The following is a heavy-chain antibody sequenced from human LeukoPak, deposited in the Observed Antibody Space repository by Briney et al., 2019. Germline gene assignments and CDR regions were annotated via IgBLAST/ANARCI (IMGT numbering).Heavy chain of an antibody. CDR1: GFTFSDYA. D-gene: IGHD3-10*01. CDR3: AKLTLQGFGEFYFDY. V-gene: IGHV3-23*01. Sequence: PGGSLRLSCSASGFTFSDYAMGWVRQAPGKGLEWVSAVSGGSSNTYYADSVKGRFTISRDNSKNTLYLQMNSLRAEDTAVYYCAKLTLQGFGEFYFDYWGQGTLVTVSS. CDR2: VSGGSSNT. J-gene: IGHJ4*02.